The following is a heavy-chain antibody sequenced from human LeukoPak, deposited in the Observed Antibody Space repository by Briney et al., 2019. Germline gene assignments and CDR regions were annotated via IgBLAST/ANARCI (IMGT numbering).Heavy chain of an antibody. CDR2: IKHDGSEQ. V-gene: IGHV3-7*03. Sequence: PGGSLRLSCAASGLTFSSYWMSWVRQAPGKGLEWVADIKHDGSEQYYVDSVKGRFIISRDNSKNTVFLQMNSLRAEDTALYYCARRVGGTPDYWGLGTLVTVSS. J-gene: IGHJ4*02. D-gene: IGHD1-26*01. CDR3: ARRVGGTPDY. CDR1: GLTFSSYW.